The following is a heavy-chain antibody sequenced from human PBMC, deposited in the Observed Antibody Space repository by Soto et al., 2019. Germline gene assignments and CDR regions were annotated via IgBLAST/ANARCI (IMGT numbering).Heavy chain of an antibody. V-gene: IGHV6-1*01. CDR1: GDSVSSNSAS. CDR2: TYYRSKWYN. D-gene: IGHD6-19*01. CDR3: ARETSSIAVAGPTFDY. J-gene: IGHJ4*02. Sequence: PSQTLSLTCAISGDSVSSNSASWNLIRQSPSRGLEWLGRTYYRSKWYNDYAVSVKSRITINPDTSKNQFSLQLNSVTPEDTAVYYCARETSSIAVAGPTFDYWGQGTLVTVYS.